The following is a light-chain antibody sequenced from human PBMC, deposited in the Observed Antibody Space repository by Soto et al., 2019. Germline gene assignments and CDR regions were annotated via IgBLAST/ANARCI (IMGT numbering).Light chain of an antibody. CDR3: QQYSSDSNT. CDR2: KAS. J-gene: IGKJ2*01. CDR1: QDINIW. V-gene: IGKV1-5*03. Sequence: DLQMTQSPSTLSASVGDRVTITCRASQDINIWLAWYQQKPGKAPKLLIYKASTLERGVPSRFIGSGSGTDLTLAISSLQPDEFATYYCQQYSSDSNTFGQGTRLDIK.